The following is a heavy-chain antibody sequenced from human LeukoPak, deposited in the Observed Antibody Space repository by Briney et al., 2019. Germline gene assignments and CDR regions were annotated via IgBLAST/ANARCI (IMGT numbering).Heavy chain of an antibody. D-gene: IGHD3-22*01. J-gene: IGHJ4*02. CDR1: GFTFSSYW. CDR2: INRDGSNT. V-gene: IGHV3-74*01. CDR3: ARDLELVYYDSSGYDY. Sequence: GGSLRLSCAASGFTFSSYWMHWVRQVPGKGLVWVSRINRDGSNTRYADSVKGRFTISRDNAKNTLYLQMNSLRAEDTAVYYCARDLELVYYDSSGYDYWGQGTLVIASS.